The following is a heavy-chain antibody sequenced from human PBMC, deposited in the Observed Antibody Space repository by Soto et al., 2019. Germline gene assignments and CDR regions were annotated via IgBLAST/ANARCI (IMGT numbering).Heavy chain of an antibody. D-gene: IGHD3-10*01. CDR2: ISYDVSNK. CDR1: GFTFSSYA. V-gene: IGHV3-30-3*01. CDR3: ARDRVRGVIYTNYFDY. J-gene: IGHJ4*02. Sequence: GSLRLSCAASGFTFSSYAMHWVRQAPGKGLEWVAVISYDVSNKYYADSVKGRFTISRDNSKNTLYLQMNSLRAEDTAVYYCARDRVRGVIYTNYFDYWGQGTLVTVSS.